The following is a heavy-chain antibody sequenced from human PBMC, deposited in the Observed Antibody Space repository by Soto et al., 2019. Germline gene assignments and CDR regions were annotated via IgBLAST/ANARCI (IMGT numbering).Heavy chain of an antibody. J-gene: IGHJ1*01. CDR2: ISGSGGST. Sequence: EVQLLESGGGLVQPGGSLRLSCAASGFTFSSYAMSWVRQAPGKGLEWVSAISGSGGSTYYADSVKGRFTISRDNSKNTLYLQMNSLRAEDTAVYDCANGTAAAGWYGYFQHWGQGTLVTVSS. CDR1: GFTFSSYA. V-gene: IGHV3-23*01. CDR3: ANGTAAAGWYGYFQH. D-gene: IGHD6-19*01.